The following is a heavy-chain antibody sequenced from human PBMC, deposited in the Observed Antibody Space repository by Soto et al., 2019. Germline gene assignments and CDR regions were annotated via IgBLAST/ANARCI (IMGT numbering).Heavy chain of an antibody. CDR2: ISYDGSNK. V-gene: IGHV3-30-3*01. J-gene: IGHJ4*02. D-gene: IGHD5-18*01. CDR1: GFTFSSYA. Sequence: GGSLRLSCAAPGFTFSSYAMHWVRQAPGKGLEWVAVISYDGSNKYYADSVKGRFTISRDNSKNTLYLQMNSLRAEDTAVYYCARDGILMAMVTFYFDYWGQGTLVTVSS. CDR3: ARDGILMAMVTFYFDY.